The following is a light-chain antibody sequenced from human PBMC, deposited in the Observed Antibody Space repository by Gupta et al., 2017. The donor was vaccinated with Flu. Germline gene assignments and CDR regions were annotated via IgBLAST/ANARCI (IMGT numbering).Light chain of an antibody. Sequence: YQLTQAPAMSVSPGQTDTITCSGSALSKQYVYWYRQRPGQAPVLLIYKDTERASGIPDRISGSSSGTRVTLTIRGVQTDDEADYYCQSADITGASRVFGGGT. V-gene: IGLV3-25*02. CDR1: ALSKQY. CDR3: QSADITGASRV. CDR2: KDT. J-gene: IGLJ3*02.